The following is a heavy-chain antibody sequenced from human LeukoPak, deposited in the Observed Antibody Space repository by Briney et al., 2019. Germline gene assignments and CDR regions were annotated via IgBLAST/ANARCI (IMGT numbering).Heavy chain of an antibody. V-gene: IGHV3-74*01. CDR1: RFTFSESW. CDR3: ARADVSGSYFEFDY. Sequence: GGSLRLSCAASRFTFSESWMHWVRQAPGKGLVWVSRINLDASVTTYADSVKGRFTISRDNAKNTLYLQMSSLRGDDTAVYYCARADVSGSYFEFDYRGQGTLVTVSS. J-gene: IGHJ4*02. CDR2: INLDASVT. D-gene: IGHD1-26*01.